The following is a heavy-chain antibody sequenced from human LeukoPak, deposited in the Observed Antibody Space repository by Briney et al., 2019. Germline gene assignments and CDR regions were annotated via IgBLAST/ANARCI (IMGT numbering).Heavy chain of an antibody. CDR2: ISVYNGHT. J-gene: IGHJ4*02. D-gene: IGHD2-2*03. CDR3: ARDSLNIGYCSSTSCLPPDY. CDR1: GNTFSSYG. Sequence: GASVKVSCKASGNTFSSYGISWGRQAPGQGLEWMGWISVYNGHTKYTQNLQGRVTMTTDTSTSTAYMELRSLRSDDTAVYYCARDSLNIGYCSSTSCLPPDYWGQGTLVIVSS. V-gene: IGHV1-18*01.